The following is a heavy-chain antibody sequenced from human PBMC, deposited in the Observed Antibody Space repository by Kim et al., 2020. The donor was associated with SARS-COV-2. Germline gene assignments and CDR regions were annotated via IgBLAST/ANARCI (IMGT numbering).Heavy chain of an antibody. V-gene: IGHV4-59*01. J-gene: IGHJ3*02. CDR2: IYYRGST. CDR3: ARRSLGYYDSSGPQAAFDI. CDR1: GGSISSYY. Sequence: SETLSLTCTVSGGSISSYYWSWIRQPPGKGLEWIGCIYYRGSTNYNPSLKSRVTISVDTSKNQFSLKLSSVTAADTSVYYCARRSLGYYDSSGPQAAFDIWGQGTMVTVSS. D-gene: IGHD3-22*01.